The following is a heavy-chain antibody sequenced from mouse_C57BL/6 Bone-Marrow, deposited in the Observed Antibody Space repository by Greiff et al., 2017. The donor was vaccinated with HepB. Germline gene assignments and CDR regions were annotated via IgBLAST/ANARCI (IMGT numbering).Heavy chain of an antibody. CDR2: INPGSGGT. J-gene: IGHJ2*01. Sequence: LVESGAELVRPGTSVKVSCKASGYAFTNYLIEWVKQRPGQGLEWIGVINPGSGGTNYNEKFKGKATLTADKSSSTAYMQLSSLTSEDSAVYFCARKILTYFDYWGQGTTLTVSS. CDR3: ARKILTYFDY. V-gene: IGHV1-54*01. D-gene: IGHD4-1*01. CDR1: GYAFTNYL.